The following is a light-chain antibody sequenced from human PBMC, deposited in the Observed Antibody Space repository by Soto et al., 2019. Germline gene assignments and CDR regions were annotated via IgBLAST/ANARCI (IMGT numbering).Light chain of an antibody. Sequence: QSALTQPASVSGSPGQSVTISCTGTSSDFGSYKFVSWYQHHPGKVPKVIIYETSKRPSGVSDRFSGSKSGNTASLTISGLQAEDEAHYYCFSFTSTNTHVFGSGTKVTVL. CDR1: SSDFGSYKF. V-gene: IGLV2-23*01. J-gene: IGLJ1*01. CDR2: ETS. CDR3: FSFTSTNTHV.